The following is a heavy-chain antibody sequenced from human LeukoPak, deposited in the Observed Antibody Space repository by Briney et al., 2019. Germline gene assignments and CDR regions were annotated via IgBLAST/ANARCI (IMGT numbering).Heavy chain of an antibody. CDR1: GFTFSSYA. CDR2: VSGSGSST. CDR3: AKDLGYYGSGTTRGFDP. Sequence: PGGSLRLSCAASGFTFSSYAMTWVRQAPGKGLEWVSGVSGSGSSTYYVDSVKGRFTISRDNSKNTLYLQMNSLRAEDTAVYYCAKDLGYYGSGTTRGFDPWGQGTLVTVSS. J-gene: IGHJ5*02. V-gene: IGHV3-23*01. D-gene: IGHD3-10*01.